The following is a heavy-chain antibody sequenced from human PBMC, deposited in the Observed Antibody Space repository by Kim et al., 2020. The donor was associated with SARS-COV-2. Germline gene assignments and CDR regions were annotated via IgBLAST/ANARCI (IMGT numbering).Heavy chain of an antibody. D-gene: IGHD3-22*01. V-gene: IGHV1-18*01. CDR2: INAYSGNT. CDR3: ARSSGSVRRDYYGLDH. CDR1: GYTFTSYD. Sequence: ASVKVSCKASGYTFTSYDINWVRQAPGQGLEWMGWINAYSGNTNYAQKLQGRVTMTTNTSTSTAYMELSSLRSEDTAVYYCARSSGSVRRDYYGLDHWGQGTTVTVSS. J-gene: IGHJ6*02.